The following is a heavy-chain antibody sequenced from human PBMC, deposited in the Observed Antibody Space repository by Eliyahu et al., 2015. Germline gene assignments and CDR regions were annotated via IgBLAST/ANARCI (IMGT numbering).Heavy chain of an antibody. V-gene: IGHV3-48*02. CDR2: ISSASGTI. D-gene: IGHD2-15*01. CDR1: GFTFSSYS. Sequence: EVQLVESGGDLVQPGGSLXLXCAAXGFTFSSYSMNWVRQAPGKGLEWVSYISSASGTIYYADSVRGRFTISRDNAKNSMYLQMNSLRDEDTAVYYCARARFVVVPFDRWGQGTLVTVSS. J-gene: IGHJ4*02. CDR3: ARARFVVVPFDR.